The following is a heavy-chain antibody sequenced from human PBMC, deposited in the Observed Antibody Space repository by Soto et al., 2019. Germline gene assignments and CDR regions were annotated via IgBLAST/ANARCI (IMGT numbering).Heavy chain of an antibody. J-gene: IGHJ4*02. CDR1: GDSVSSNSAS. CDR3: ARSHGLYSGTFFDY. CDR2: TYYRSNWHD. D-gene: IGHD6-13*01. Sequence: PSQTLSLTCAISGDSVSSNSASWNWIRQSPSRGLEWLGRTYYRSNWHDDYAVSVKSRITINPDTSKNQFSLQLKSVTPEDTAVYYCARSHGLYSGTFFDYWGQGALVTVS. V-gene: IGHV6-1*01.